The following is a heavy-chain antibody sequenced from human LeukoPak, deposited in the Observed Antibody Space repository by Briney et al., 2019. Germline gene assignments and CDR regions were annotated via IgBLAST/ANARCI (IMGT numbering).Heavy chain of an antibody. CDR1: GGTFSSYA. J-gene: IGHJ3*02. CDR2: IIPIFGTA. D-gene: IGHD2-8*01. CDR3: AREFGYCTNGVCRYDAFDI. V-gene: IGHV1-69*13. Sequence: SVKVSCKASGGTFSSYAISWVRQAPGQGLEWMGGIIPIFGTANYAQTFQGRVTITADESTSTAYMELSSLRSEDTAVYYCAREFGYCTNGVCRYDAFDIWGQGTMVTVSS.